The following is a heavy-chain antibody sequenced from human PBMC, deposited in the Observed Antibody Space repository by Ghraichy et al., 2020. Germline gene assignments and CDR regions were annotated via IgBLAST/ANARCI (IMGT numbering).Heavy chain of an antibody. CDR2: IGVGSSRT. CDR1: GFTFSSYS. CDR3: ARDSHPYCSPPDN. V-gene: IGHV3-48*02. Sequence: GGSLRLSCAATGFTFSSYSMNWVRQAPGRGLEWVSYIGVGSSRTYYADSVRGRFTVSRDDASNSVFLQMNSLRDEDTAVYYCARDSHPYCSPPDNWGQGTLVTVSS. D-gene: IGHD6-13*01. J-gene: IGHJ4*02.